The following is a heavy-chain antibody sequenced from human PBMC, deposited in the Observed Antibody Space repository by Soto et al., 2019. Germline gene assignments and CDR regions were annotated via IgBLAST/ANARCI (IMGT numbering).Heavy chain of an antibody. J-gene: IGHJ3*02. D-gene: IGHD2-15*01. CDR2: IYSGGST. CDR1: GFTVSSNY. V-gene: IGHV3-53*04. Sequence: EVQLVESGGGLVQPGGSLRLSCAASGFTVSSNYMSWVRQAPGKGLEWVSVIYSGGSTYYADSVKGRFTISRHNSKNTLYLQMNSLRAEDTAVYYCARVSKDPQVNDAFDIWGKGTMVTVSS. CDR3: ARVSKDPQVNDAFDI.